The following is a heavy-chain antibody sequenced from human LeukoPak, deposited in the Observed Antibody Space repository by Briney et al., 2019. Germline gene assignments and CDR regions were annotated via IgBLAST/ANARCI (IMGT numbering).Heavy chain of an antibody. V-gene: IGHV4-59*08. CDR2: IYYSGST. CDR1: GGSISSYY. CDR3: ARVPGVFYDTLTGYGSGWFDP. D-gene: IGHD3-9*01. Sequence: PSETLSLTCTVSGGSISSYYWSWIRQPPGKGLEWIGYIYYSGSTYYNPSLRSRAAISVDTSRNQFSLRLRSMTAADTAVYYCARVPGVFYDTLTGYGSGWFDPWGQGTLVTVPS. J-gene: IGHJ5*02.